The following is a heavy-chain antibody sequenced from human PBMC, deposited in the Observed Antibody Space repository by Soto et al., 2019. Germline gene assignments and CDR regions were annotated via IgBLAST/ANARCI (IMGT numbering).Heavy chain of an antibody. CDR3: ARDRGGDLMAFDI. Sequence: EVQRVESGGGLVKPGGSLRLSCAASGFTFSSYSRNWVRQAPGKGLEWVSLISSSSSYIYYADSVKGRFTISRDNAKNSLYLQRNSLRAEDTAVYYCARDRGGDLMAFDIWGHGTMVTVSS. V-gene: IGHV3-21*01. CDR2: ISSSSSYI. CDR1: GFTFSSYS. D-gene: IGHD3-10*01. J-gene: IGHJ3*02.